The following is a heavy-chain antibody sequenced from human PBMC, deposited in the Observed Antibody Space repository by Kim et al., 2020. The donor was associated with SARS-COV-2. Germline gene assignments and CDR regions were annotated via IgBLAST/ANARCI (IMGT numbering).Heavy chain of an antibody. Sequence: SETLSLTCAVYGGSFSGYYWSWIRQPPGKGLEWIGEINHSGSTNYNPSLKSRVTISVDTSKNQFSLKLSSVTAADTAVYYCARDRRGYDILTGYYMRYYYYYGMDVWGQGTTVTVSS. CDR1: GGSFSGYY. CDR2: INHSGST. D-gene: IGHD3-9*01. V-gene: IGHV4-34*01. CDR3: ARDRRGYDILTGYYMRYYYYYGMDV. J-gene: IGHJ6*02.